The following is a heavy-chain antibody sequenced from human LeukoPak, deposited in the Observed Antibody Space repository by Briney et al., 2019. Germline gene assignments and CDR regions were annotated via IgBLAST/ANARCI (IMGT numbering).Heavy chain of an antibody. V-gene: IGHV3-23*01. D-gene: IGHD3-22*01. CDR1: GFTFSSYA. Sequence: GGSLRLSCAASGFTFSSYAMSWVRQAPGKGREVVSAISGSGGSTYYAHSVKGRFTISRDNSKNPSYLPMNSMTDDDTVVSYCAKPGTTYQYDSTGYYFDYWGQGTLVTVSS. CDR3: AKPGTTYQYDSTGYYFDY. CDR2: ISGSGGST. J-gene: IGHJ4*02.